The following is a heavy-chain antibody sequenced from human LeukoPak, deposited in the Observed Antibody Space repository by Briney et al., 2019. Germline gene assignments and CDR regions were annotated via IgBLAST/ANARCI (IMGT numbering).Heavy chain of an antibody. V-gene: IGHV3-23*01. Sequence: GGSLRLSCRASGFTFSTYAMIWVRQAPGEGLEWFSGISGSGGSTYYTDSVKGRFTISRDNSKNTLYLQMNSLRAEDTAVYYCAKISVIAVAGDAFDIWGQGTMVTVSS. D-gene: IGHD6-19*01. CDR2: ISGSGGST. J-gene: IGHJ3*02. CDR1: GFTFSTYA. CDR3: AKISVIAVAGDAFDI.